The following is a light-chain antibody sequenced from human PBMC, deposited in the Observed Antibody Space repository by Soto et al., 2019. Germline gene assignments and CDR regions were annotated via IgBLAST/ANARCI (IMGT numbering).Light chain of an antibody. V-gene: IGLV1-44*01. J-gene: IGLJ2*01. CDR1: SSNIGSNT. CDR2: SNN. Sequence: QSVLTQPPSASGTPGQRVTISCSGGSSNIGSNTVNWYQQLPGTAPNLLIYSNNQRPSGVPDRFSGSKSGNSASLAINGLQSEDEADYYCAAWDDSLNAVVFGGGTKLTVL. CDR3: AAWDDSLNAVV.